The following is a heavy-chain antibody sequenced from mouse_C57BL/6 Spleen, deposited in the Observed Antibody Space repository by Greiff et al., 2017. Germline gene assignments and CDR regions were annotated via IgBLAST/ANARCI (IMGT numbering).Heavy chain of an antibody. CDR1: GYTFTSYG. D-gene: IGHD2-1*01. J-gene: IGHJ4*01. CDR2: IYPRSGNT. V-gene: IGHV1-81*01. Sequence: QVQLQQSGAELARPGASVKLSCKASGYTFTSYGISWVKQRTGQGLEWIGEIYPRSGNTYYNEKFKGKATLTADKSSSTAYMELRSLTSEDSAVYFCARKEIYYGNYVGYDYYAMDYWGQGTSVTVSS. CDR3: ARKEIYYGNYVGYDYYAMDY.